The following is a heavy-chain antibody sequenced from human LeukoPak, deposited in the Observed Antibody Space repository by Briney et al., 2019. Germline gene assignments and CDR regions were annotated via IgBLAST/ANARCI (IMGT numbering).Heavy chain of an antibody. V-gene: IGHV3-23*01. Sequence: GGSLRLSCAASGFTFSSYAMSWVRQAPGKGLEWVSAISGSGGSTYYADSVKGRFTISRDNSKNTLYLQMNSLRAEDTAVYYCAKAHFPWYSSSCEHWGQGTLVTVSS. CDR2: ISGSGGST. CDR1: GFTFSSYA. D-gene: IGHD6-13*01. J-gene: IGHJ1*01. CDR3: AKAHFPWYSSSCEH.